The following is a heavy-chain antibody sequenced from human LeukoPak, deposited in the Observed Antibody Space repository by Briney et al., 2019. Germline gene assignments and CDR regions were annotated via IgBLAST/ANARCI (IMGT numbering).Heavy chain of an antibody. J-gene: IGHJ5*02. CDR2: IYTSGST. D-gene: IGHD2-2*01. CDR3: ARGPYIVVVPAANSWFDP. V-gene: IGHV4-61*02. CDR1: GGSISSGSYY. Sequence: SQTLSLTCTVSGGSISSGSYYWSWIRQPSGKGLEWMGRIYTSGSTNYNPSLKSRVTISVDTSRNQFSLKLSSVTAADTAVYYCARGPYIVVVPAANSWFDPWGQGTLVTVSS.